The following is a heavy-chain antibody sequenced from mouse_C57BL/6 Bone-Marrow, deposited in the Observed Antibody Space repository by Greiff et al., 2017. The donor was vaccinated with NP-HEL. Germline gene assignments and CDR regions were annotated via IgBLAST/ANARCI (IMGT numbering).Heavy chain of an antibody. Sequence: QVHVKQSGAELARPGASVKMSCKASGYTFTSYTMHWVKQRPGQGLEWIGYINPSSGYTKYNQKFKDKATLTADKSSSTAYMQLSSLTSEDSAVYYCARGGIYYEGFDYWGQGTTLTVSS. CDR1: GYTFTSYT. D-gene: IGHD2-4*01. V-gene: IGHV1-4*01. J-gene: IGHJ2*01. CDR3: ARGGIYYEGFDY. CDR2: INPSSGYT.